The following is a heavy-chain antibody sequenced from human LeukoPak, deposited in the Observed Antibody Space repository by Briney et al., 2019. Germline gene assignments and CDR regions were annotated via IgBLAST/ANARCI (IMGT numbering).Heavy chain of an antibody. D-gene: IGHD1-7*01. CDR2: IKQDGSEK. V-gene: IGHV3-7*01. CDR3: ARRRNWNYDFDY. Sequence: GGSLRLSCAASGFTLSSYWMSWVRQAPGKGLEWVANIKQDGSEKYYVDSVKGRFTISRDNAKNSLYLQMNSLRAEDTAVYYCARRRNWNYDFDYWGQGTLVTVSS. J-gene: IGHJ4*02. CDR1: GFTLSSYW.